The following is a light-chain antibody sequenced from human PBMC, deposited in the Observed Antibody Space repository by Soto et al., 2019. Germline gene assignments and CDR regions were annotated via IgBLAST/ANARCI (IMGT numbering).Light chain of an antibody. CDR1: QSVSSSY. J-gene: IGKJ1*01. CDR3: QQYGSSPRT. CDR2: GAS. V-gene: IGKV3-20*01. Sequence: ENVLTQSPGTLSLSPGEGATLSCRASQSVSSSYLAWYQQETGQAPRLLIYGASSRATGIPDRFSGSGSGTDFTLTISRLEPEDFAVYYCQQYGSSPRTFGQGTKVDIK.